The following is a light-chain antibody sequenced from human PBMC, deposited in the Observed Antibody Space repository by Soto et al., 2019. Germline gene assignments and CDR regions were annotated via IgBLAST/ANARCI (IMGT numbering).Light chain of an antibody. V-gene: IGLV2-14*01. CDR3: SSYTSSTTWV. CDR1: SSDVGRYKF. J-gene: IGLJ3*02. CDR2: EVS. Sequence: QSALTQPASVSGSPGQSITISCTGTSSDVGRYKFVSWYQQHPGKAPKLMIYEVSNRPSGVSNRFSGSKSGNTASLTISGLQAEDEADYYCSSYTSSTTWVFGGGTQLTVL.